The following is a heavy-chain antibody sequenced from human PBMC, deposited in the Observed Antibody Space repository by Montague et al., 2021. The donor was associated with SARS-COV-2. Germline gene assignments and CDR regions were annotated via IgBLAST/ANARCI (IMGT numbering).Heavy chain of an antibody. V-gene: IGHV4-34*01. Sequence: SETLSLTCAVSGGSFSSYYWSWIRQPPGKGLEWIASIYYGGTTXXXPSXXXRVTLSVDTPRSQFSLELSSVTAADTAVYYCARRLTVWTGYAKSVYFDYWGQGLLVTVSS. CDR3: ARRLTVWTGYAKSVYFDY. CDR2: IYYGGTT. CDR1: GGSFSSYY. D-gene: IGHD3/OR15-3a*01. J-gene: IGHJ4*02.